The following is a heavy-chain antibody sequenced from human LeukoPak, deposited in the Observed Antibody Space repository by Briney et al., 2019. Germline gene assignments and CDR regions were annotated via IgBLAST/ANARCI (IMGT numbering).Heavy chain of an antibody. V-gene: IGHV4-30-2*01. D-gene: IGHD3-3*01. Sequence: SETLSLTCTVSGGSISSGGYYWSRIRQPPGKGLEWIGYIYHSGSTYYNPSLKSRVTISVDRSKNQFSLKLSSVTAADTAVYYCASITTYYDFWSGYYMDVWGKGTTVTVSS. J-gene: IGHJ6*03. CDR1: GGSISSGGYY. CDR3: ASITTYYDFWSGYYMDV. CDR2: IYHSGST.